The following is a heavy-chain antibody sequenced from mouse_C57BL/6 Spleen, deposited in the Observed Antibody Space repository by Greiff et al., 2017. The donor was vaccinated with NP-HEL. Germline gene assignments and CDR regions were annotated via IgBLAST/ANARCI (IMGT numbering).Heavy chain of an antibody. CDR2: ISSGSSTI. CDR1: GFTFSDYG. J-gene: IGHJ2*01. CDR3: ATLGRVYFDY. Sequence: EVQVVESGGGLVKPGGSLKLSCAASGFTFSDYGMHWVRQAPEKGLEWVAYISSGSSTIYYADTVKGRFTISRDNAKNTLFLQMTSLRSEDTAMYYCATLGRVYFDYWGQGTTLTVSS. D-gene: IGHD3-3*01. V-gene: IGHV5-17*01.